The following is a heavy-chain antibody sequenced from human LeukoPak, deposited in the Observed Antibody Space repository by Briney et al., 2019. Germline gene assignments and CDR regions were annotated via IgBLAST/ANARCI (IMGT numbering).Heavy chain of an antibody. D-gene: IGHD2-15*01. CDR3: ARGSRVIDY. V-gene: IGHV3-7*05. Sequence: PGGSLRLSCAASGFTFSNYWTIWVRQAPGKGLEWVGNIKQDGSEKRYADSVRGRFTISRDNAQTSLYLQMNSLRAEDTAVYYCARGSRVIDYWGQGTLVTVSS. CDR1: GFTFSNYW. J-gene: IGHJ4*02. CDR2: IKQDGSEK.